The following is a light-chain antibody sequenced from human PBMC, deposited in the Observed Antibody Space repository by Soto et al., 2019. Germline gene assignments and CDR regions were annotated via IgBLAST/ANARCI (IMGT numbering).Light chain of an antibody. CDR1: QSISSW. CDR3: QQFHSYSWT. J-gene: IGKJ1*01. Sequence: DIQVTQSPSTLSASVGDRVTITCRASQSISSWLAWYQQKPGKAPKLLIYDASSLQSGVPSRFSGNGSGTEFTLTISGLQPDDFAAYYCQQFHSYSWTFGQGTKVDI. V-gene: IGKV1-5*01. CDR2: DAS.